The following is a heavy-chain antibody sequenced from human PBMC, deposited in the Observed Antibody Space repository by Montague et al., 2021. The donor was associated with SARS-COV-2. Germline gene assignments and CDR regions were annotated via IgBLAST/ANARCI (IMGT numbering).Heavy chain of an antibody. D-gene: IGHD3-10*01. V-gene: IGHV4-34*01. CDR2: IHHGGST. Sequence: SETLSLTCAVHGGSFSTYSCNWIRQPPGKRLEWIGEIHHGGSTNYNPPLNRRATISAATSNHQFPLKLTSVAAADTAVYYCARLGDGVVPSPILGVGPYYSYYYMDVWGKGTTVTVSS. CDR1: GGSFSTYS. CDR3: ARLGDGVVPSPILGVGPYYSYYYMDV. J-gene: IGHJ6*03.